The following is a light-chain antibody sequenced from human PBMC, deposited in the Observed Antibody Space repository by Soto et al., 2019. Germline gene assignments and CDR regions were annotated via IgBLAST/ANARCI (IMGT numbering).Light chain of an antibody. Sequence: EIVLTQSPATLSLSPGERATLSCRASQSVSSYLARYQQKFGQAPRLLIYDASNRATGIPARFSGSGSATEFTLTISSLEPEDFAIYYCQQRYNWPLTFGQGTKVEIK. CDR2: DAS. J-gene: IGKJ1*01. CDR3: QQRYNWPLT. CDR1: QSVSSY. V-gene: IGKV3-11*01.